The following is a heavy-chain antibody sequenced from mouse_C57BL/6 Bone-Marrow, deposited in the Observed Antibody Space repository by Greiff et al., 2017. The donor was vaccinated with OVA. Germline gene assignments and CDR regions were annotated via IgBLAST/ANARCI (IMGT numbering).Heavy chain of an antibody. CDR3: ARGGGLRRGYAMDY. V-gene: IGHV1-55*01. D-gene: IGHD2-4*01. CDR2: IYPGSGST. J-gene: IGHJ4*01. Sequence: QVQLQQPGAELVKPGASVKMSCKASGYTFTSYWITWVKLRPGQGLEWIGDIYPGSGSTNYNEKFKSKATLTVDTSSSTAYMQLSSLTSEDSAVYYCARGGGLRRGYAMDYWGQGTSVTVSS. CDR1: GYTFTSYW.